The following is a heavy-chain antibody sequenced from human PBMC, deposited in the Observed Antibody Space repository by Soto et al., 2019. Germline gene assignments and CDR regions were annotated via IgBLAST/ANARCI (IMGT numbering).Heavy chain of an antibody. D-gene: IGHD5-18*01. Sequence: WGSLRLSCAASGFTVSSNYMSWVRQAPGKGLEWVSVIYSGGSTYYADSVKGRFTISRDNSKNTLYLQMNSLRAEDTAVYYCARSLGYSSTYGMDVWGQGTTVTVSS. V-gene: IGHV3-53*01. CDR1: GFTVSSNY. CDR2: IYSGGST. CDR3: ARSLGYSSTYGMDV. J-gene: IGHJ6*02.